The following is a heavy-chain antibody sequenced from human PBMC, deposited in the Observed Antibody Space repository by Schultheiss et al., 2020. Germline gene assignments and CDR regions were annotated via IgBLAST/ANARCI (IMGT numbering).Heavy chain of an antibody. J-gene: IGHJ6*02. D-gene: IGHD3-10*01. CDR3: TSIYGSGSYFDYYYYGMDV. V-gene: IGHV3-49*04. CDR1: GFTFSNAW. Sequence: SLRLSCAASGFTFSNAWMSWVRQAPGKGLEWVGFIRSKAYGGTTEYAASVKGRFTISRDDSKSIAYLQMNSLKTEDTAVYYCTSIYGSGSYFDYYYYGMDVWGQGTTVTVS. CDR2: IRSKAYGGTT.